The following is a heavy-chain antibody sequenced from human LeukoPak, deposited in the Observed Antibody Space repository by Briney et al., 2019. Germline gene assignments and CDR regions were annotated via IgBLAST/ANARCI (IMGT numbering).Heavy chain of an antibody. Sequence: PGGSLRLSCAASGFTFTNYAMHWVRQAPGKGLEWVAVISYDETNKYYEDSVKGRFTISRDNSKNTLYLQMNSLRAEDTAVYFCAKDMVRGYYFDCWGQGTLITVSS. D-gene: IGHD3-10*01. CDR1: GFTFTNYA. J-gene: IGHJ4*02. CDR3: AKDMVRGYYFDC. CDR2: ISYDETNK. V-gene: IGHV3-30*04.